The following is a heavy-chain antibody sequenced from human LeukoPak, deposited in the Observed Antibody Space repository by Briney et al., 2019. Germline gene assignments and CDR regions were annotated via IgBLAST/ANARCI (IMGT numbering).Heavy chain of an antibody. CDR1: GFSLSTSSGVG. V-gene: IGHV2-5*02. D-gene: IGHD3-10*01. J-gene: IGHJ4*02. CDR3: ARSYYPSGSYYDY. CDR2: IYWDDVK. Sequence: SGPTLVNPTQTLTLTCTFSGFSLSTSSGVGVGWIRQPPGKALEWLALIYWDDVKRYSPSLKTRLTITKDTSKNQVVLRMTNMDPVDTATYYCARSYYPSGSYYDYWGQGTLVTVSS.